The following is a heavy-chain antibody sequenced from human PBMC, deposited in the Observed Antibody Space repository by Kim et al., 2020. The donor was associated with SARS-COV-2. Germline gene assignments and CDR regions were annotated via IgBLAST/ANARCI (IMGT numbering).Heavy chain of an antibody. J-gene: IGHJ4*02. Sequence: ASVKVSCKASGYTFTSYAMHWVRQAPGQRLEWMGWINAGNGNTKYSQKFQGRVTITRDTSASTAYMELSSLRSEDTAVYYCARGVGVTMVRGVIITYEPGVDYWGQGTLVTVSS. CDR1: GYTFTSYA. CDR3: ARGVGVTMVRGVIITYEPGVDY. CDR2: INAGNGNT. V-gene: IGHV1-3*01. D-gene: IGHD3-10*01.